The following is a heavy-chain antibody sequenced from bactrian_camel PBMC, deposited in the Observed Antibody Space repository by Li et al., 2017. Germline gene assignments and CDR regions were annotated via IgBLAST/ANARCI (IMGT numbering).Heavy chain of an antibody. Sequence: DVQLVESGGGWVELGGSLKLSCAASGFTFANSAMSWVRQSKEKGYEWVAGITNGGEKTEYEDSVKGRFSISRDNAKNQLYLQMNSLNTGDTAMYYCARGIYGTYERGRGTQVTVS. J-gene: IGHJ4*01. CDR1: GFTFANSA. D-gene: IGHD3*01. V-gene: IGHV3S31*01. CDR3: ARGIYGTYE. CDR2: ITNGGEKT.